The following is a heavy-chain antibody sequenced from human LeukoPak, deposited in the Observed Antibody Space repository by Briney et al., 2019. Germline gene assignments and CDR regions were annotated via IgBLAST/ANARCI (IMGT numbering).Heavy chain of an antibody. V-gene: IGHV4-39*01. CDR3: ARHRGYDSSGYYPFVGWFDP. D-gene: IGHD3-22*01. CDR2: IYYSGST. Sequence: KASETLSLTCTVSGGSISSSSYYWGWIRQPPRKGQEWIVSIYYSGSTYYNPSLKSRVTISVDTYKNQFFLKLSSVTAADTAVYYCARHRGYDSSGYYPFVGWFDPWGQGTLVTVSS. J-gene: IGHJ5*02. CDR1: GGSISSSSYY.